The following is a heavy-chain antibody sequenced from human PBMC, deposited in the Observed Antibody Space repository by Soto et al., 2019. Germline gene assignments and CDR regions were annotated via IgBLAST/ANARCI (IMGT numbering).Heavy chain of an antibody. V-gene: IGHV2-5*02. CDR1: GFSLGTYGVG. J-gene: IGHJ2*01. Sequence: QITLNESGPTLVKPTQTLTLTCTFSGFSLGTYGVGVGWIRQPPGKALEWLALIYWDDDKRYSPSLKSRLTITKYTSKRQVFLTLTNMDPVDTATYYCAHRGGGIVDWYFDLWGRGTPVIVSS. D-gene: IGHD1-26*01. CDR2: IYWDDDK. CDR3: AHRGGGIVDWYFDL.